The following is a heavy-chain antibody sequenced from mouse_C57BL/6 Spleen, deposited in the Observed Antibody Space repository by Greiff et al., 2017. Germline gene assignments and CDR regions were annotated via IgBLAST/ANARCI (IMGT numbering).Heavy chain of an antibody. CDR3: SRTVVADWYFDV. CDR2: INPSSGYP. V-gene: IGHV1-7*01. J-gene: IGHJ1*03. D-gene: IGHD1-1*01. Sequence: VQLQQSGAELAKPGASVKLSCKASGYTFTSYWMHWVKQRPGQGLEWIGYINPSSGYPKYNQKFKDKATLTADKSSSTAYMQLSSRTYEDSAVYYCSRTVVADWYFDVWGTGTTVTVSS. CDR1: GYTFTSYW.